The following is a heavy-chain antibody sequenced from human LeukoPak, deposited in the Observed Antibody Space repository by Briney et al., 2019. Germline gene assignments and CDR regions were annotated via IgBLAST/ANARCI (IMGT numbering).Heavy chain of an antibody. D-gene: IGHD2-2*02. CDR1: GFTFSSYA. V-gene: IGHV3-30*02. CDR2: IRYDGSNK. Sequence: GGSLRLSCAASGFTFSSYAMSWVRQAPGKGLEWVAFIRYDGSNKYYADSVKGRFTISRDNSKNTLYLQMNSLRAEDTAVYYCAKDDFRYCSSTSCYTVGYWGQGTLVTVSS. J-gene: IGHJ4*02. CDR3: AKDDFRYCSSTSCYTVGY.